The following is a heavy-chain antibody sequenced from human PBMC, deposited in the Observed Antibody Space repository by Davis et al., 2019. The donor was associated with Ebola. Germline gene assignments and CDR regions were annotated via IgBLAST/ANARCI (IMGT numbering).Heavy chain of an antibody. CDR1: GFTFSSYW. D-gene: IGHD1-1*01. Sequence: GESLKISCAASGFTFSSYWMHWVRQAPGKGLVWVSRINSDGSSTSYADSVKGRFTISRDNSKNTLYLQMNSLRAEDTAVYYCAKSPNDYWGQGTLVTVSS. CDR3: AKSPNDY. V-gene: IGHV3-74*01. J-gene: IGHJ4*02. CDR2: INSDGSST.